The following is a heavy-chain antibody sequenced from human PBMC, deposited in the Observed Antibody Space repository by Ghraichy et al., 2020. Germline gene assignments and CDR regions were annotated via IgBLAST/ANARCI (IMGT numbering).Heavy chain of an antibody. CDR1: GYTFTSYW. J-gene: IGHJ4*02. V-gene: IGHV1-46*01. Sequence: ASVKVSCKTSGYTFTSYWIHWVRQAPGQGLEWMGMINPSGSSTTYAQNLQGRVTMTRDTSMTTVYMELNSLMSEDTAVYYYARAGWGSRKVDYWGQGTLVIVSS. D-gene: IGHD3-10*01. CDR2: INPSGSST. CDR3: ARAGWGSRKVDY.